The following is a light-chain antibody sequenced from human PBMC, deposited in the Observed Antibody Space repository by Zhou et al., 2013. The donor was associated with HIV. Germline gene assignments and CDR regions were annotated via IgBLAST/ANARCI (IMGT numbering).Light chain of an antibody. CDR3: QQYGSSPPGLYT. J-gene: IGKJ2*01. V-gene: IGKV3-15*01. CDR1: QSVDTY. Sequence: EVLMTQSPVTLSVSPGARATLSCRASQSVDTYLAWYQQRPGQPPRLLIYDASTRATGVPARFSGSGSGTEFTLSIANLQSEDVAVYYCQQYGSSPPGLYTFGQGTKLEIK. CDR2: DAS.